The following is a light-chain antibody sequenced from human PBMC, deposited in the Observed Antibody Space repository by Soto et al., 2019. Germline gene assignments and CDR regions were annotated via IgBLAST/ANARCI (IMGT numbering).Light chain of an antibody. Sequence: QSVLTQPRSVSGSPGQSVTISCTGTSSDVGTYNYVSWYQQHPGKAPKLMIYDVTKRPSGVPDRFSGSRSGNTASLTISGLQAEDEADYYCCSYAGSYIFYVFGTGTKVTVL. CDR1: SSDVGTYNY. V-gene: IGLV2-11*01. J-gene: IGLJ1*01. CDR2: DVT. CDR3: CSYAGSYIFYV.